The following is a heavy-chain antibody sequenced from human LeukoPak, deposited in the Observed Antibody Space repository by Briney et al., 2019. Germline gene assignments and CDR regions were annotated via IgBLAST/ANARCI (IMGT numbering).Heavy chain of an antibody. V-gene: IGHV1-3*01. D-gene: IGHD2-2*01. CDR2: INAGNGNT. Sequence: ASVTVSCKASGYTFTSYAMHWVRQAPGQRLEWMGWINAGNGNTKYSQKLQGRVTITRDTSASTAYMELSSLRSEDTAVYYCARDLEAYCSSTSCYPPRYYYGMDVWGKGTTVTVSS. J-gene: IGHJ6*04. CDR1: GYTFTSYA. CDR3: ARDLEAYCSSTSCYPPRYYYGMDV.